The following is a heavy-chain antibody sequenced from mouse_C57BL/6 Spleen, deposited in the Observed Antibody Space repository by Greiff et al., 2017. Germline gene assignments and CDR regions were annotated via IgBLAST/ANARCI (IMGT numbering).Heavy chain of an antibody. J-gene: IGHJ2*01. D-gene: IGHD1-1*01. CDR1: GYTFTSYW. CDR3: AREGFITTVVAKDYFDY. Sequence: QVQLQQPGAELVKPGASVKMSCKASGYTFTSYWITWVKQRPGQGLEWIGDIYPGSGSTNYNEKFKSKATLTVDTSSSTAYMQISSLTSEDSAVYYCAREGFITTVVAKDYFDYWGQGTTLTVSS. CDR2: IYPGSGST. V-gene: IGHV1-55*01.